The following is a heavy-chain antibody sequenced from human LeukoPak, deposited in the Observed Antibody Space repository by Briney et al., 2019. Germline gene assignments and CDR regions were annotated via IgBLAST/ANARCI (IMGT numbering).Heavy chain of an antibody. Sequence: PGGSLRLSCAASGFTFSSYGMHWVRQAPGKGLEWVAVIWYDGSNKYYADSVKGRFTISRDNSKNTLYLQTNSLRAEDTAVYYCARVSGWLRFYYFDYWGQGTLVTVSS. CDR3: ARVSGWLRFYYFDY. J-gene: IGHJ4*02. D-gene: IGHD5-12*01. V-gene: IGHV3-33*01. CDR2: IWYDGSNK. CDR1: GFTFSSYG.